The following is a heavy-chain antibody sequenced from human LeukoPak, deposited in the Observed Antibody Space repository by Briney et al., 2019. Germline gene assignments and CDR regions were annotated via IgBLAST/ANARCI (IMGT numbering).Heavy chain of an antibody. Sequence: GGCLRLSCAASGFTFSSYAMSWVRQAPGKGLEWVSTMSGSGGSTYYADSVKGRFTISRDNSKNTLYLQMNSLRAEDTAVYYCAKAGDGYPAYYFDYWGERTVDPVSS. CDR1: GFTFSSYA. V-gene: IGHV3-23*01. CDR2: MSGSGGST. CDR3: AKAGDGYPAYYFDY. D-gene: IGHD2-15*01. J-gene: IGHJ4*02.